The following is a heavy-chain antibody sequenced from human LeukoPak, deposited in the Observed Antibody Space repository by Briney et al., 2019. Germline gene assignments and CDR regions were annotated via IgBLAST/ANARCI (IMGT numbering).Heavy chain of an antibody. D-gene: IGHD3-22*01. V-gene: IGHV1-69*05. J-gene: IGHJ6*03. Sequence: GASVKVSCKASGGTFSSYAISWVRQAPGQGLEWMGGIIPIFGTANYAQKFQGRGTITTDECTSTAYRELSSLRSEDTAVYYCARGPRGYYDSSGYYPHYYYYMDVWGKGTTVTVSS. CDR1: GGTFSSYA. CDR2: IIPIFGTA. CDR3: ARGPRGYYDSSGYYPHYYYYMDV.